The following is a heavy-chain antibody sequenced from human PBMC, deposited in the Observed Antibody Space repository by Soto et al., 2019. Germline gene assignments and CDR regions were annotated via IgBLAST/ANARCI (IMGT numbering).Heavy chain of an antibody. CDR3: ARDDFGRNTREFDP. V-gene: IGHV4-4*07. CDR1: GDSISYYS. CDR2: IYSTGTI. Sequence: SETLSLTCTVSGDSISYYSWAWIRQPAGKGLEWIGRIYSTGTISYNPSLKSRATMSVDTSKNQFSLKLTSVNAADTAVYYCARDDFGRNTREFDPWGQGTLVTVSS. J-gene: IGHJ5*02. D-gene: IGHD4-17*01.